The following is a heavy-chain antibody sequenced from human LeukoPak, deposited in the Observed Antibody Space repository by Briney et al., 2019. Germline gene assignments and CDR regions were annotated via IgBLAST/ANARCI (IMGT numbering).Heavy chain of an antibody. J-gene: IGHJ3*02. V-gene: IGHV4-59*13. CDR3: ARPAASAGTSAFAS. Sequence: SETLSLTCTVSGGSISSYYWSWKPQGTGQELMGIGYIYFNGSTNYNPSLKSRITISADTSTDQFSLERRYVAAADTAVYYCARPAASAGTSAFASWGQGTMVA. CDR1: GGSISSYY. D-gene: IGHD6-13*01. CDR2: IYFNGST.